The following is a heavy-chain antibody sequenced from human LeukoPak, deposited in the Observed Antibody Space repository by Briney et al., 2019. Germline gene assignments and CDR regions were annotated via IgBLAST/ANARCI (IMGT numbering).Heavy chain of an antibody. CDR3: AKLVAVAGRNY. V-gene: IGHV3-23*01. J-gene: IGHJ4*02. Sequence: GGSLRLSCAASGFTFSCYAMSWVRQAPGKGLEWVSAISGRDDSTYYADSVKGRFTFSRDNSKNTLYLQMNSLRAEDTAVYYCAKLVAVAGRNYWGQGTLVTVSS. CDR1: GFTFSCYA. CDR2: ISGRDDST. D-gene: IGHD6-19*01.